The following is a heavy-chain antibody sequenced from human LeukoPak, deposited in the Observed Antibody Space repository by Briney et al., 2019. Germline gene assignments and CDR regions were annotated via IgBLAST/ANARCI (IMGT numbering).Heavy chain of an antibody. J-gene: IGHJ4*02. CDR3: ASSNTALVGRFEY. D-gene: IGHD5-18*01. CDR2: ISSRSTTT. Sequence: PGGSLRLSCAAFGFTFSSYSMNWVRQAPGKGLEWVSYISSRSTTTYYADSVKGRFTISRDNDKNSLYLQMNSLRDEDTAVYHCASSNTALVGRFEYWGQGTLVTISS. V-gene: IGHV3-48*02. CDR1: GFTFSSYS.